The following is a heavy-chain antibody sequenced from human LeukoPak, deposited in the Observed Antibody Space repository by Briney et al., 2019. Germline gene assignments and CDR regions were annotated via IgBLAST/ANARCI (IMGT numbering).Heavy chain of an antibody. CDR3: AKDMNYYGSGSLPDY. V-gene: IGHV3-30*18. D-gene: IGHD3-10*01. Sequence: GGSLRLSCVASGFTFSHYGMHWVRQAPGKGLEWVAVISYDGSNKYYADSVKGRFTISRDNSKNTLYLQMNSLRAEDTAVYYCAKDMNYYGSGSLPDYWGQGTLVTVSS. CDR2: ISYDGSNK. CDR1: GFTFSHYG. J-gene: IGHJ4*02.